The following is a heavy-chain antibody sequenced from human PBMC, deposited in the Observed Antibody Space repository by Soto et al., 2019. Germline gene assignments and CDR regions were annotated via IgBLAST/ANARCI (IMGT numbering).Heavy chain of an antibody. CDR3: ARYDSSGYYWPYYYYGRDV. D-gene: IGHD3-22*01. CDR1: GFTFSTYS. CDR2: ISSSSSYI. Sequence: EVQLVESGGGLVKPGGSLRLSCAASGFTFSTYSMNWVRQAPGKGLEWVSSISSSSSYIYYADSVKGRFTISRDNAKNSLYLQRNSLRAEDTAVYYCARYDSSGYYWPYYYYGRDVWSQGTTVTVSS. J-gene: IGHJ6*02. V-gene: IGHV3-21*01.